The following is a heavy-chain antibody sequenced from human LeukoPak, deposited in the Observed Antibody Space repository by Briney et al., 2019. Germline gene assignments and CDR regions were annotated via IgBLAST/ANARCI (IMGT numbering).Heavy chain of an antibody. CDR2: INPSGGST. Sequence: GASVKVSCTFTGYYMHWVRQAPGQGLEWMGIINPSGGSTSYAQKFQGRVTMTRDTSTSTVYMELSSLRSEDTAVYYCARDHEYYYGSGSYYPGGCDYWGQGTLVTVSS. D-gene: IGHD3-10*01. J-gene: IGHJ4*02. CDR3: ARDHEYYYGSGSYYPGGCDY. CDR1: FTGYY. V-gene: IGHV1-46*01.